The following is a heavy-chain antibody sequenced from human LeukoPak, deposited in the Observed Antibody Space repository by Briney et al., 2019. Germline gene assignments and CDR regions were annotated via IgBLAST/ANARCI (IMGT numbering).Heavy chain of an antibody. V-gene: IGHV1-24*01. D-gene: IGHD2-2*01. Sequence: ASVKVSCKVSGYTLTELSMHWVRQAPGKGLEWMGGFDPEDGGTICAQKFQGRVTMTEDTSTDTAYMELSSLRSEDTAVYHCATDPRTDRCSSTSCYGGYWGQGTLVTVSS. CDR3: ATDPRTDRCSSTSCYGGY. J-gene: IGHJ4*02. CDR2: FDPEDGGT. CDR1: GYTLTELS.